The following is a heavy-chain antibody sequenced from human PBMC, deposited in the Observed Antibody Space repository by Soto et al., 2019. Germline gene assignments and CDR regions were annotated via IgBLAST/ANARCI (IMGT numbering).Heavy chain of an antibody. CDR3: ARDAVFWP. CDR1: GYTFTGYY. V-gene: IGHV1-2*02. J-gene: IGHJ4*02. CDR2: INPNSDGT. D-gene: IGHD3-3*01. Sequence: QVQLVQSGAEVKKPGASVKVSCKASGYTFTGYYLHWVRQAPGQGLEWMGWINPNSDGTNYAQKFQGRVTMTRDTSISTAYMELSRLRSDDTALYYCARDAVFWPWGQGALVTVSS.